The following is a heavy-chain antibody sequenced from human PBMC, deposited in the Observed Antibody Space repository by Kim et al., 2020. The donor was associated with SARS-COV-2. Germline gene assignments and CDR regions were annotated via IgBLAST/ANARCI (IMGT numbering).Heavy chain of an antibody. V-gene: IGHV1-2*02. CDR1: GYTFTGYY. D-gene: IGHD6-13*01. CDR2: INPNSGGT. CDR3: ASDLSSSWPHGFDP. J-gene: IGHJ5*02. Sequence: ASVKVSCKASGYTFTGYYMHWVRQAPGQGLEWMGWINPNSGGTNYAQKFQGRVTITRDTSISTAYMELSRLISDDTAVYYCASDLSSSWPHGFDPWGQGTLVTVSS.